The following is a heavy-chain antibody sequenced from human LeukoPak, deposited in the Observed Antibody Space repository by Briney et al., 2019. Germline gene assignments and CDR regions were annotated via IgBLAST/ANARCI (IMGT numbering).Heavy chain of an antibody. CDR1: GFTFSGYA. CDR2: ISIGGYYT. CDR3: AKLHSATITADFDN. V-gene: IGHV3-23*01. D-gene: IGHD1-14*01. J-gene: IGHJ4*02. Sequence: PGVAVRLSCAASGFTFSGYAMSWVRQAPGKGLEWVSGISIGGYYTYYADSVQGRFTISRDNSKNTLSLQMSNLRAEDTAKYYCAKLHSATITADFDNWGQGSLV.